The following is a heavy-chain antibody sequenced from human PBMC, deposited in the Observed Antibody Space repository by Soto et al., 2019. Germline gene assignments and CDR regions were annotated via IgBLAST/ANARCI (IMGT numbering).Heavy chain of an antibody. CDR1: GFTFSSYA. CDR2: ISSDGYNK. D-gene: IGHD3-10*01. J-gene: IGHJ3*02. CDR3: ARGGVYYGSGSYGAFDI. V-gene: IGHV3-30-3*01. Sequence: QVQLVESGGGVVQPGRSLRLSCVASGFTFSSYAIHWVRQAPGKGLEWVAAISSDGYNKHYADSVQGRFTISRDNSNNTLYLQMNSLRTEDTAVYYCARGGVYYGSGSYGAFDIWGQGTMVTV.